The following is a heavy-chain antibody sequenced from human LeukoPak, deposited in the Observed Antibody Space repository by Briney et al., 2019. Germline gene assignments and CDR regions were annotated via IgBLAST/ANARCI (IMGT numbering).Heavy chain of an antibody. V-gene: IGHV1-18*01. CDR1: GYTLTNYG. Sequence: ASVKVSCKASGYTLTNYGISWVRQAPGQGLEWMGWISDYNGNTNYAQRFQGRVIMTTDTSTSTAYMELRSLRSDDTAVYYCARAGNWNSKAYYYYYMDVWGKGTTVTVSS. J-gene: IGHJ6*03. D-gene: IGHD1-7*01. CDR3: ARAGNWNSKAYYYYYMDV. CDR2: ISDYNGNT.